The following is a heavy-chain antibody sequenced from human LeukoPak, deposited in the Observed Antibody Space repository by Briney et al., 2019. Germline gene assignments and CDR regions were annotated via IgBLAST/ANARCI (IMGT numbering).Heavy chain of an antibody. J-gene: IGHJ6*02. V-gene: IGHV4-59*08. CDR3: ARRGFTPPADYYGIDV. D-gene: IGHD1-14*01. CDR1: GGSISTYY. Sequence: SETLSLTCTVSGGSISTYYWSWIRQPPGKGLEWIGYISYSGSTKYNPSLKSRVTISVDTSKNQFSLKLSSVTAADTAVYYCARRGFTPPADYYGIDVWGQGTTVTVSS. CDR2: ISYSGST.